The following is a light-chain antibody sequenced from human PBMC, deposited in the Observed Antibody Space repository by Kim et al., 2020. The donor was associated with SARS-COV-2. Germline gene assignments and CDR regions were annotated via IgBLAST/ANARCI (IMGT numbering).Light chain of an antibody. J-gene: IGKJ2*01. V-gene: IGKV1-39*01. CDR1: QSITNY. Sequence: DIQMTQSPSSLSASVGDRVTITCRASQSITNYLNWYQQKPGKAPKLLMYAASSLQSGVPSRFSGSGSGTDFTLTISSLQPEDFATYYCQQRYTTPRTFGQGTKLEI. CDR3: QQRYTTPRT. CDR2: AAS.